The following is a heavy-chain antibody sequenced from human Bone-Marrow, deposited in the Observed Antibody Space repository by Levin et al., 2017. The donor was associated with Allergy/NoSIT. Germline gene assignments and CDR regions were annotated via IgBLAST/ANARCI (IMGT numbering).Heavy chain of an antibody. CDR1: GFTFSRYW. V-gene: IGHV3-7*01. J-gene: IGHJ5*02. CDR2: IKQDESEK. D-gene: IGHD2-2*01. CDR3: AKYDCSSGNCEVSP. Sequence: PGGSLRLSCVASGFTFSRYWMSWVRQAPGKGLQWVANIKQDESEKYYVDSVKGRFTVSKDNAKNSLFLDMNNLRVEDTAVYYCAKYDCSSGNCEVSPWGQGTLVTV.